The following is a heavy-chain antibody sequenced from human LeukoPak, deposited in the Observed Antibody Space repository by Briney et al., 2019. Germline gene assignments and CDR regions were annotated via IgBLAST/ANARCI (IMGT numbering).Heavy chain of an antibody. CDR2: IYYSGST. V-gene: IGHV4-59*06. J-gene: IGHJ4*02. Sequence: SETLSLTCTVSGGSISSYYWSWIRQHPGKGLEWIEYIYYSGSTYYNPSLKSRVTISVDTSKNQFSLKLSSVTAADTAVYYCARGYSSSWLWDYWGQGTLVTVSS. D-gene: IGHD6-13*01. CDR3: ARGYSSSWLWDY. CDR1: GGSISSYY.